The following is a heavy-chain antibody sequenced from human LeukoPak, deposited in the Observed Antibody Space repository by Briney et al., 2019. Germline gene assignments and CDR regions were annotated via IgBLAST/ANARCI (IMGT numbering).Heavy chain of an antibody. CDR1: GGSFSGYY. V-gene: IGHV4-34*01. Sequence: NPSETLSLTCAVYGGSFSGYYWSWIRQPPGKGLEWIGEINHSGSTNYNPSLKSRVTISVDTSKNQFSLKLSSVTAADTAVYYCARGRLTTVTWATYYYYGMDVWGQGTTVTVSS. CDR2: INHSGST. D-gene: IGHD4-4*01. J-gene: IGHJ6*02. CDR3: ARGRLTTVTWATYYYYGMDV.